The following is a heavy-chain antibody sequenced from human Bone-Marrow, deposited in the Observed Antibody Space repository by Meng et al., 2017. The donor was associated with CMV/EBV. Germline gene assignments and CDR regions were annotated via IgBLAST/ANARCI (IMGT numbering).Heavy chain of an antibody. D-gene: IGHD6-13*01. CDR2: IGGSATTM. CDR3: ARDSSSWYFSSDY. J-gene: IGHJ4*02. CDR1: GFRFGDNA. Sequence: GGSLRLSCAASGFRFGDNAMAWIRQAPGKGPEWVSYIGGSATTMYYSDSVKGRFTISRDNAKNSLYLQMNSLRAEDTAVYYCARDSSSWYFSSDYWGQGTLVTVSP. V-gene: IGHV3-11*04.